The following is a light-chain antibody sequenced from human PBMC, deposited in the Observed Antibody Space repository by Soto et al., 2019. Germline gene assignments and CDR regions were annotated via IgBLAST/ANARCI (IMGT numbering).Light chain of an antibody. J-gene: IGLJ3*02. V-gene: IGLV2-14*01. Sequence: QSVLTHAASVSGSPGQSITIACTGTSSDIGGSDYVSWYQKHPGKAPKVIIYEVSDRPSGVSDRFSGAKSGNTASLTISGLQAEDEADYYCSSYVTSGTLVFGGGTKLTVL. CDR2: EVS. CDR3: SSYVTSGTLV. CDR1: SSDIGGSDY.